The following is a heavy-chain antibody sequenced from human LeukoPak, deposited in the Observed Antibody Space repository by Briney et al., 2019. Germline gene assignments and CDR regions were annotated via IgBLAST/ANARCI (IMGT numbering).Heavy chain of an antibody. D-gene: IGHD6-13*01. J-gene: IGHJ4*02. CDR3: ARDLSSWYYFDY. Sequence: ASVKVSCKVSGYTLTELSMHWVRQAPGKGLEWMGGFDPEDGETIYAQKFQGRVTMTRDTSTSTVYMELSSLRSEDTAVYYCARDLSSWYYFDYWGQGTLVTVSS. V-gene: IGHV1-24*01. CDR1: GYTLTELS. CDR2: FDPEDGET.